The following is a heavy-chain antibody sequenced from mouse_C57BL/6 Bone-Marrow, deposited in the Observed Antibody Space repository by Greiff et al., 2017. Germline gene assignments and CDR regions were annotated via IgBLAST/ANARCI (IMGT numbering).Heavy chain of an antibody. V-gene: IGHV1-81*01. CDR3: ARLKRYYGSSGYFDV. CDR1: GYTFTSYG. J-gene: IGHJ1*03. Sequence: QVQLQQSGAELARPGASVKLSCKASGYTFTSYGISWVKQRTGQGLEWIGEIYPRSGNTYYNEKFKGKATLTADKSSSTAYMELRSLTSEDSAVYFCARLKRYYGSSGYFDVWGTGTTVTVSS. CDR2: IYPRSGNT. D-gene: IGHD1-1*01.